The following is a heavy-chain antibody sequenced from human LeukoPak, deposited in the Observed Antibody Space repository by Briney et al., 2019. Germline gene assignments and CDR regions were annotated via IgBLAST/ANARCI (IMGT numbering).Heavy chain of an antibody. Sequence: ASVKVSCKASGYTFTSYGISWVRQAPGQGLEWMGWISAYNGNTNYAQKLQGRVTMTTDTSTSTAYMELSSLRSEDTAVYYCARASQLAYYDFWSGYSDAFDIWGQGTMVTVSS. CDR1: GYTFTSYG. CDR2: ISAYNGNT. J-gene: IGHJ3*02. CDR3: ARASQLAYYDFWSGYSDAFDI. V-gene: IGHV1-18*01. D-gene: IGHD3-3*01.